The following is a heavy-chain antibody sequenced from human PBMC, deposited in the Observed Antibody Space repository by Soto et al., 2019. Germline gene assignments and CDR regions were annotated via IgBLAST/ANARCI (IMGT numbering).Heavy chain of an antibody. Sequence: QVQLVESGGGVVQPGRSLRLSCAASGFTFNSYGMHWVRQAPGKGLEWVAVIWYDGSNKYYPDSVKGRFTISRYNSKNTLYLQMNGMRAEDKAVDYCARDREGVGGTFDCWGQGNLVTVSS. CDR3: ARDREGVGGTFDC. CDR1: GFTFNSYG. V-gene: IGHV3-33*01. D-gene: IGHD3-16*01. J-gene: IGHJ4*02. CDR2: IWYDGSNK.